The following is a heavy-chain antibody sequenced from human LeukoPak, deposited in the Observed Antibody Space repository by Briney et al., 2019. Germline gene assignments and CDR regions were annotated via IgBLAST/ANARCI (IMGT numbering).Heavy chain of an antibody. Sequence: GGSLRLSCAASGFTFSSYWMCWVRQAPGKGLEWVANIKQDGSEKYYVDSVKGRFTISRDNAKNSLYLQMNSLRAEDTAVYYCARDGSLRYFDWLLSNEAFDIWGQGTMVTVSS. V-gene: IGHV3-7*03. CDR2: IKQDGSEK. J-gene: IGHJ3*02. CDR1: GFTFSSYW. D-gene: IGHD3-9*01. CDR3: ARDGSLRYFDWLLSNEAFDI.